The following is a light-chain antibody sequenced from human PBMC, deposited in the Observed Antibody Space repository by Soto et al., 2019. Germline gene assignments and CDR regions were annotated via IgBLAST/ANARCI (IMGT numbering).Light chain of an antibody. Sequence: DVVMTQTPLSLSVAPGQPASISCKSSQSLLHITGETFLFWYLQKPGQSPQLLIYEVSTRVSGVPDRFSGSGSGTDFTLEISRVETDDVGIYYCMQATQSSWTFGQGTKVEI. CDR2: EVS. CDR1: QSLLHITGETF. V-gene: IGKV2-29*03. CDR3: MQATQSSWT. J-gene: IGKJ1*01.